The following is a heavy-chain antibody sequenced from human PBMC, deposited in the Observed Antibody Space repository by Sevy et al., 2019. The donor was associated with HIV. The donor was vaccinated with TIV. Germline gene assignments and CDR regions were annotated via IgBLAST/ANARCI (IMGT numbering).Heavy chain of an antibody. V-gene: IGHV1-24*01. D-gene: IGHD3-22*01. CDR2: FDPEDGVT. CDR1: GYTLTELS. Sequence: ASVKVSCKVSGYTLTELSMHWLRQAPGKGLEWVGSFDPEDGVTVYEHNFQGRVSMTEDTSTDTAYMEVISLKFEDTAVYYCATTKDYYDSSGYPFDYWGQGTLVTVSS. CDR3: ATTKDYYDSSGYPFDY. J-gene: IGHJ4*02.